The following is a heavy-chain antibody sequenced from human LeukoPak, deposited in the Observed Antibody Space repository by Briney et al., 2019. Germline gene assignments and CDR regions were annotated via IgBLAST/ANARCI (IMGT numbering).Heavy chain of an antibody. J-gene: IGHJ4*02. V-gene: IGHV5-51*01. D-gene: IGHD3-10*01. CDR3: ARHPNMVRGQYYFDN. CDR1: GYSFTTYW. Sequence: TSGESLKISCKGSGYSFTTYWIGWVRQMPGKGLEWMGIIYPGDSNTRYSPSFQGQVTISADKSISTAYLQWSSLKASDTAMYYCARHPNMVRGQYYFDNWGQGTLVTVSS. CDR2: IYPGDSNT.